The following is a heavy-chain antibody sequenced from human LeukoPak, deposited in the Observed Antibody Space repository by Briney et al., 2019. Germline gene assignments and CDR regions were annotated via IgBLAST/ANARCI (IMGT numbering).Heavy chain of an antibody. J-gene: IGHJ4*02. D-gene: IGHD4-17*01. CDR3: ARGGSRPTVTALDY. CDR2: INPSGGST. CDR1: GYTFTIYY. Sequence: ASVKVSCKPSGYTFTIYYIHWVRQAPGQGLEWMGRINPSGGSTSYAQRFQGRVTMTRDMSTSTVYMELNSLRSEDTAIYYCARGGSRPTVTALDYWGRGALVTVSS. V-gene: IGHV1-46*01.